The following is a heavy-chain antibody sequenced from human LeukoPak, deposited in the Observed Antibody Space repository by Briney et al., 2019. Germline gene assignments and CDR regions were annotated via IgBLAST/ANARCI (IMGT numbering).Heavy chain of an antibody. D-gene: IGHD3-22*01. CDR1: GLTFSDYH. Sequence: GGSLRLSCAASGLTFSDYHMSWIRQAPGKGLEWVSYISSSSSTIYYADSVKGRFTISRDNAKNSLYLQMNSLRVEDTAVYYCARDLGWPYYYDSSGYPDYCGQGTLVTVSS. CDR3: ARDLGWPYYYDSSGYPDY. J-gene: IGHJ4*02. CDR2: ISSSSSTI. V-gene: IGHV3-11*04.